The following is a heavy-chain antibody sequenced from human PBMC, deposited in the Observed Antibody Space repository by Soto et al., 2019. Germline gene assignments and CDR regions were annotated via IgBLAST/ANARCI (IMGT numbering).Heavy chain of an antibody. CDR1: GFTVSSNY. Sequence: EVQLVESGGGLVQPGGSLRLSCAASGFTVSSNYMTWVRQAPGKGLEWVSVIYSDSNTNYAGSVKGRFTISRYHSKNKLFLQMKHLRIQDTAVYYCAAGAVARFDYWGQGTLVTVSS. CDR2: IYSDSNT. CDR3: AAGAVARFDY. D-gene: IGHD6-19*01. V-gene: IGHV3-66*01. J-gene: IGHJ4*02.